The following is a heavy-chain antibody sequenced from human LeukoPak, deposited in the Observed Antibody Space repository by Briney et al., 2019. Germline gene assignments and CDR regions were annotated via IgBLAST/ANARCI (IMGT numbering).Heavy chain of an antibody. CDR3: ARFDYSSSSYYFDY. V-gene: IGHV4-39*07. D-gene: IGHD6-6*01. CDR2: IYYTGRT. Sequence: SETLSLTCTVSGGSISGSSYYWGWIRQPPGKGLEWIGSIYYTGRTYYNPSLKSRVTISVDTSKNQFSLNLSSVTAADTAVYYCARFDYSSSSYYFDYWGQGTLVTVSS. J-gene: IGHJ4*02. CDR1: GGSISGSSYY.